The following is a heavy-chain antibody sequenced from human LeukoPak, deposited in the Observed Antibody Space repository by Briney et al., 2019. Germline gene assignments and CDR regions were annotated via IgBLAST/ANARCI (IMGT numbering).Heavy chain of an antibody. CDR2: IDSSSYNI. Sequence: GGSLRLSCVASGFTFSIYSMNWVRQAPGKGLEWVSSIDSSSYNIYYADSVKGRFTISRDNAQSSVFLQMNSLRAEDTAVYYCARDLAYYYDRNYDWGQGTTVTVSS. D-gene: IGHD3-22*01. V-gene: IGHV3-21*01. CDR3: ARDLAYYYDRNYD. CDR1: GFTFSIYS. J-gene: IGHJ6*02.